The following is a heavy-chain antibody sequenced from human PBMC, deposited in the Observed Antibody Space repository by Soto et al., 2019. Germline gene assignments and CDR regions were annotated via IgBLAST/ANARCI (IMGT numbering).Heavy chain of an antibody. Sequence: PGGSLRLSCAASVYTFSSYWMHWVRQAPGKGLVWVSRINSDGSSTNYADSVKGRFTTSRDNAKNTLYLQMNSLRAEDTAVFYCARYGGYGFDSWGQGTLVTVSS. J-gene: IGHJ4*02. CDR2: INSDGSST. CDR1: VYTFSSYW. CDR3: ARYGGYGFDS. V-gene: IGHV3-74*01. D-gene: IGHD5-12*01.